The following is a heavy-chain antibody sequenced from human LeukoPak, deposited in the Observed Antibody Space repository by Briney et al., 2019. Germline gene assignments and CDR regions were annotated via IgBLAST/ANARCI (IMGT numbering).Heavy chain of an antibody. D-gene: IGHD4-17*01. J-gene: IGHJ4*02. CDR1: GFTFSDYY. V-gene: IGHV3-66*01. Sequence: PGGSLRLSCAASGFTFSDYYMSWIRQAPGKGLEWVSVLYRGGTANYADSVQGRFIISRDNSKNTLYLQMNSLRAEDTAVYYCARDHDDGDYFFDYWGQGTLVTVSS. CDR3: ARDHDDGDYFFDY. CDR2: LYRGGTA.